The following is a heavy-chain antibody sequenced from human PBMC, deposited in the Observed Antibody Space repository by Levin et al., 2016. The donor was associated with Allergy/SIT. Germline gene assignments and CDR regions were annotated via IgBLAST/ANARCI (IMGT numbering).Heavy chain of an antibody. D-gene: IGHD6-13*01. CDR2: INSDGSST. Sequence: WIRQPPGKGLVWVSRINSDGSSTSYADSVKGRFTISRDNAKNTLYLQMNSLRAEDTAVYYCARVSSSSWFDYWGQGTLVTVSS. V-gene: IGHV3-74*01. CDR3: ARVSSSSWFDY. J-gene: IGHJ4*02.